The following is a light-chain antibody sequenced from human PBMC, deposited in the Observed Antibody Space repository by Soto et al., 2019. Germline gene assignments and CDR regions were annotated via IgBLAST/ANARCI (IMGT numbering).Light chain of an antibody. J-gene: IGLJ3*02. CDR1: SSDVGAYNL. Sequence: QSALTQPASVSGSPGQSITISCTGTSSDVGAYNLVSWYQQHPGRAPKLFIFDVSDRPSGVSDRFSGSKSGNTASLTISGLHAEDEASYYCSSYTNTSTLVFGGGTKLTVL. CDR2: DVS. CDR3: SSYTNTSTLV. V-gene: IGLV2-14*02.